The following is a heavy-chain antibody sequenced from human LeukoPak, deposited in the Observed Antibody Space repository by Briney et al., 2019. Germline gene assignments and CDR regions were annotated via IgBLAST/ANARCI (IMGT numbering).Heavy chain of an antibody. CDR3: ARDALVGATYFDY. D-gene: IGHD1-26*01. CDR2: IIPIFGTA. Sequence: SVKVSCKASGGTFSSYAISWVRQAPGQGLEWMGGIIPIFGTANYAQKFQGRVTITTDESTGTAYMELSSLRSEDTAVYYCARDALVGATYFDYWGQGTLVTVSS. J-gene: IGHJ4*02. V-gene: IGHV1-69*05. CDR1: GGTFSSYA.